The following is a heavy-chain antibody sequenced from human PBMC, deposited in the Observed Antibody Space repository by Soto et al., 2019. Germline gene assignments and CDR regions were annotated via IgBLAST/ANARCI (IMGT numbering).Heavy chain of an antibody. D-gene: IGHD2-15*01. J-gene: IGHJ6*02. CDR1: GFTFSSYG. CDR3: ARGAYCSGGSCYFMEVYYYYGMDV. V-gene: IGHV3-33*01. Sequence: QVQLVESGGGVVQPGRSLRLSCAASGFTFSSYGMHWVRQAPGKGLEWVAVIWYDGSNKYYADSVKGRFTISRDNSKNTLYLQMNSLRAEDTAVYYCARGAYCSGGSCYFMEVYYYYGMDVWGQGTTVTVSS. CDR2: IWYDGSNK.